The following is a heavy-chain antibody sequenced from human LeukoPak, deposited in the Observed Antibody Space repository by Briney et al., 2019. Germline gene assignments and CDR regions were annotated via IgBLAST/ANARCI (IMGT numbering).Heavy chain of an antibody. J-gene: IGHJ4*02. V-gene: IGHV4-34*01. Sequence: SETLSFTCAVYGGSFSGYYWSWIRQPPGKGLEWIGEINHSGSTNYNPSLKSRVTISVDTSKNQFSLKLSSVTAADTAVYYCARGRNDFWSGYLTTARFDYWGQGTLVTVSS. CDR1: GGSFSGYY. CDR2: INHSGST. CDR3: ARGRNDFWSGYLTTARFDY. D-gene: IGHD3-3*01.